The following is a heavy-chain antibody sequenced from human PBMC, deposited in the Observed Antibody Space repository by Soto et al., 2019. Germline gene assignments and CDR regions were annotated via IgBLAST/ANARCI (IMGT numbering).Heavy chain of an antibody. CDR1: GFTFSTYG. V-gene: IGHV3-33*01. CDR2: IWYVGSDK. CDR3: ARNRGRTHYYNFDY. Sequence: GGSLRLSCAASGFTFSTYGMHWVRQAPGKGLEWVALIWYVGSDKYYADSVKGRFTISRDNSKNTLYLQMNSLGAEDTAVYYCARNRGRTHYYNFDYWGQGTLVTVSS. J-gene: IGHJ4*02. D-gene: IGHD2-15*01.